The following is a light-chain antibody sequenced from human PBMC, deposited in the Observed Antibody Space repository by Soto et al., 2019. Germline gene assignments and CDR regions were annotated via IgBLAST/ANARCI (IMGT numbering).Light chain of an antibody. CDR3: SSYTTYTTLWV. CDR2: EVS. CDR1: GSDVGGYNY. J-gene: IGLJ3*02. Sequence: QSALTQPASVSGSPGQSITISCTGTGSDVGGYNYVSWYQQHPAKAPKLMIYEVSNRPSGVSNRFSGSKSGNAASLTISGLQAEDEADYYCSSYTTYTTLWVFGGGTQLTVL. V-gene: IGLV2-14*01.